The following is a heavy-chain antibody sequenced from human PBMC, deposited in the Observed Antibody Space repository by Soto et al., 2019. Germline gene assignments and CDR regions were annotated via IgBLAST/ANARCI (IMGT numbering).Heavy chain of an antibody. J-gene: IGHJ4*02. CDR2: ISGSGGST. CDR1: GFTFSSYA. Sequence: GGSLRLSRAASGFTFSSYAMSWVRQAPGKGLEWVSAISGSGGSTYYADSVKGRFTISRDNSKNTLYLQMNSLRAEDTAVYYCAKGNYYDSSGYGYWGQGTLVTVSS. CDR3: AKGNYYDSSGYGY. D-gene: IGHD3-22*01. V-gene: IGHV3-23*01.